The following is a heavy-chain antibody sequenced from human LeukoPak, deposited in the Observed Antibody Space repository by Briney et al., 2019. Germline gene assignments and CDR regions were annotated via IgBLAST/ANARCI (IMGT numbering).Heavy chain of an antibody. Sequence: GGSLRLSCTASGFTLGDYALSWFRQAPGNGLEWVGFIRRKAYGGTTEYAASVKGRFTISRDDCKSIAYLQMNSLKTEDTAVYYCTRALYIVVVVAAHYFDYWGQGTLVTVSS. D-gene: IGHD2-15*01. V-gene: IGHV3-49*03. CDR1: GFTLGDYA. CDR2: IRRKAYGGTT. CDR3: TRALYIVVVVAAHYFDY. J-gene: IGHJ4*02.